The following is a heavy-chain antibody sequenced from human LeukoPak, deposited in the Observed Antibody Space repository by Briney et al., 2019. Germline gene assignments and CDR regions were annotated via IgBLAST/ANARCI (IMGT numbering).Heavy chain of an antibody. D-gene: IGHD6-19*01. V-gene: IGHV4-39*01. CDR3: ARRDIAVTGFSFDY. CDR2: IYYSGST. J-gene: IGHJ4*02. Sequence: PSETLSLTCTVSGGSISSSSYYWGWIRQPPGRGLEWIGSIYYSGSTYYNPSLKSRVTISVDTSKNQFSLKLSSVTAADTALYYCARRDIAVTGFSFDYWGQGTLVTVSS. CDR1: GGSISSSSYY.